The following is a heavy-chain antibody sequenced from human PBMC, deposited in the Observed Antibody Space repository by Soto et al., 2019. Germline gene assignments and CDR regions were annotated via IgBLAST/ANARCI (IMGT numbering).Heavy chain of an antibody. CDR3: ARGGTGTFWYFEL. CDR2: ISYDGSNK. J-gene: IGHJ2*01. Sequence: QVQLVESGGGVVQPGRSLRLSCAASGFTFSSYAVHWVRQAPGKGLEWVAVISYDGSNKYYADSVKGRFTISRDISKNPLYLQMNSLRAEDTAVYYCARGGTGTFWYFELWGRGTLVTVSS. CDR1: GFTFSSYA. V-gene: IGHV3-30-3*01.